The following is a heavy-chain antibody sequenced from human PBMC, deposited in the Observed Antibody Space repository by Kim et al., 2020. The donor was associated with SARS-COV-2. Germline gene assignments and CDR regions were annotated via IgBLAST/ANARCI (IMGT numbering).Heavy chain of an antibody. J-gene: IGHJ4*02. V-gene: IGHV3-33*01. CDR2: IWNGGTHK. Sequence: GGSLRLSCAASGFTFSKYGMHWVRQAPGKGLEWVAVIWNGGTHKLYADSVKGRFTISSDNSKNTVFLQMNSLRGEDTAVYYCARRGPTDGPQHLRYFDWLTDYWGQGTLVTVSS. CDR3: ARRGPTDGPQHLRYFDWLTDY. D-gene: IGHD3-9*01. CDR1: GFTFSKYG.